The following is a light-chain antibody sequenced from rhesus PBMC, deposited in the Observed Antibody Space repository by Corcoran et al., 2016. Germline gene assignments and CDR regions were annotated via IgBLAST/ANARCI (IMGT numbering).Light chain of an antibody. CDR2: GGS. Sequence: IVMTQTPLSLPISPGEPASISCRSSQSLLHTTGYTYLHWYLQKPGQFPQLLSHGGSNRVSGVPDVFSGSWSGTDFTLKISKVEAEDVGVYHCAQAITCPLTFGGGTKVEIK. V-gene: IGKV2-72*01. J-gene: IGKJ4*01. CDR1: QSLLHTTGYTY. CDR3: AQAITCPLT.